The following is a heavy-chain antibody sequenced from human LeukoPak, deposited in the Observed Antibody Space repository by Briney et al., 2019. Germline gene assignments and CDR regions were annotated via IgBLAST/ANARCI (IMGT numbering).Heavy chain of an antibody. J-gene: IGHJ6*03. CDR3: ARVSTYYDFWSGPPDYYMDV. CDR2: INPDSGGT. CDR1: GYTFTGYY. D-gene: IGHD3-3*01. Sequence: ASVKVSCKASGYTFTGYYMHWVRQAPGQGLEWMGWINPDSGGTNYAQKFQGRVTMTRDTSISTAYMGLSRLRSDDTAVYYCARVSTYYDFWSGPPDYYMDVWGKGTTVTVSS. V-gene: IGHV1-2*02.